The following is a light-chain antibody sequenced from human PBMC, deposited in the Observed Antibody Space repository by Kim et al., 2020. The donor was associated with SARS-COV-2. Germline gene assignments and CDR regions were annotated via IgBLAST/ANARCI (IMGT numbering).Light chain of an antibody. CDR2: DVS. V-gene: IGLV2-14*04. CDR1: SSDVGGYNY. J-gene: IGLJ3*02. CDR3: SSYTSSSTWV. Sequence: GHSITISRTGTSSDVGGYNYVYWYQQHPGKAPKLMIYDVSKRPSGVSDRFSGSKSVNTASLTLSGLQAEDEADYYCSSYTSSSTWVFGRGTQLTVL.